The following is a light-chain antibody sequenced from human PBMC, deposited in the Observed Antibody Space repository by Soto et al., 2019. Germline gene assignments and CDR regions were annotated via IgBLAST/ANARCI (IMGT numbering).Light chain of an antibody. J-gene: IGKJ5*01. CDR2: GAS. V-gene: IGKV3-20*01. CDR3: QQYGSSPIT. Sequence: TQSPATLSVSAGNRATLSSRASQSVSRNLAWYQQKPGQPPRLLIYGASTRATGIPARFSGSGSGTDFTLTISRLEPEDFAVYYCQQYGSSPITLGQGTRLEIK. CDR1: QSVSRN.